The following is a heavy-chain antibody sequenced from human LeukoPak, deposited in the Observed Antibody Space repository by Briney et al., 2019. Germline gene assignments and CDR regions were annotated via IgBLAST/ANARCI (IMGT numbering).Heavy chain of an antibody. Sequence: GASVKVSCKASGYTFTSYGISWVRQAPGQGLEWMGWISAYNGNTNYAQKLQGRVTMTTDTSASTAYMELSSLRSEDTAVYYCARMEYSGSYSSPYYWGQGTLVTVSS. CDR1: GYTFTSYG. V-gene: IGHV1-18*01. D-gene: IGHD1-26*01. CDR2: ISAYNGNT. J-gene: IGHJ4*02. CDR3: ARMEYSGSYSSPYY.